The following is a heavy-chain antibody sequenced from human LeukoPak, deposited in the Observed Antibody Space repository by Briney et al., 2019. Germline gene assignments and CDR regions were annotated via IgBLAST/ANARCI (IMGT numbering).Heavy chain of an antibody. V-gene: IGHV3-9*03. CDR1: GFTFDDYA. D-gene: IGHD2-15*01. CDR3: AKDDSLGYCSGGSCSAHFDH. Sequence: GRSLRLSCAASGFTFDDYAMHWVRQAPGKGLEWVSGISWNSGTIGYAGSMKGRFTISRDNAKNSLYLQMNSLRAEDMALYYCAKDDSLGYCSGGSCSAHFDHWGQGTLVTVSS. CDR2: ISWNSGTI. J-gene: IGHJ4*02.